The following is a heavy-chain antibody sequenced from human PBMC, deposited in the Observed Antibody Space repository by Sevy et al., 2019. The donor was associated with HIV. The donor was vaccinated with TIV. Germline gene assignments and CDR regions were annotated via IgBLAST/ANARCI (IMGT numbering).Heavy chain of an antibody. V-gene: IGHV3-7*01. D-gene: IGHD1-7*01. CDR3: ARDDGNYYFHY. CDR2: LKLDAGEK. Sequence: GGSLRLSCAASGFTFSKYWMGWVRQAPGKGLEWVSNLKLDAGEKYYVDSVKGRFTISRDNAKNSLYLQMNSLRAEDTAVYFCARDDGNYYFHYWGQGTLVTVSS. J-gene: IGHJ4*02. CDR1: GFTFSKYW.